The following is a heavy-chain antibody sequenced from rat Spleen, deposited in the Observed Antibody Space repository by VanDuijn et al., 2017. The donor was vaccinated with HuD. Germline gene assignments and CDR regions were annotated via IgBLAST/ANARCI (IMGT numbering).Heavy chain of an antibody. J-gene: IGHJ3*01. Sequence: EVQLVESGGGLVQPGRPLKLSCAASGFTFSNYYMAWVRQAPTKGLEWVAYISTGGGNTYYRDSVKGRFTISRDNAKSTLYLQMDSLRSEDTATYYCTTQAYTTDSLFAYWGQGTLVTVSS. CDR3: TTQAYTTDSLFAY. CDR2: ISTGGGNT. V-gene: IGHV5-27*01. D-gene: IGHD1-6*01. CDR1: GFTFSNYY.